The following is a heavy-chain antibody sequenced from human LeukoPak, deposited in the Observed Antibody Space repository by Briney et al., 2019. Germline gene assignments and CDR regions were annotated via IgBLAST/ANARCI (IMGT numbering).Heavy chain of an antibody. CDR3: AREFEGQEAGAYGSGSYDVFDI. CDR2: ITSDASST. D-gene: IGHD3-10*01. V-gene: IGHV3-74*01. J-gene: IGHJ3*02. CDR1: GFTFSNYW. Sequence: GGSLRLSCAASGFTFSNYWMHWVRRAPGKGLVWVSRITSDASSTSYADSVKGRFTISRDNAKNTLYLRMNSLRAEDTAVYYCAREFEGQEAGAYGSGSYDVFDIWGQGTMVTVSS.